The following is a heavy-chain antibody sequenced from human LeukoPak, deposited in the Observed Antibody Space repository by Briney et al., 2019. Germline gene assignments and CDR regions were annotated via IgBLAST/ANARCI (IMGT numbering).Heavy chain of an antibody. V-gene: IGHV3-15*01. J-gene: IGHJ4*02. D-gene: IGHD3-10*01. CDR1: GFIFSYSW. CDR3: TTDLNQRLKWFGNPPDH. CDR2: IKSETDGATT. Sequence: GGSLRLSCTASGFIFSYSWMSWVRQAPGKGLEWLAHIKSETDGATTDYAGPVKGRVSISRDDSKKMLYLEMNSLKTEDTAVYYCTTDLNQRLKWFGNPPDHWGQGTLVTVSS.